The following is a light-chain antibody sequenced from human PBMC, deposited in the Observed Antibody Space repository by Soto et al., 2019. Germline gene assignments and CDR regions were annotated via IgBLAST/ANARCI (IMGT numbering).Light chain of an antibody. CDR3: QAWDSSPYVV. Sequence: SYELTQPPSVSVSPGQTASITCSGDKLGDKYACWYQQKPGQSPVLVIYQDSKRPSGIPERFSGSNSGNTATLTISGTQAMDEADYSCQAWDSSPYVVFGGGTKLTVL. CDR2: QDS. V-gene: IGLV3-1*01. CDR1: KLGDKY. J-gene: IGLJ2*01.